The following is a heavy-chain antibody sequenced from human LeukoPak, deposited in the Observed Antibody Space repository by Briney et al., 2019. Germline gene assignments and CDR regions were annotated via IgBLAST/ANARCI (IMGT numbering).Heavy chain of an antibody. CDR3: ARDWYYYDSSGYYSYYYYYMDV. Sequence: PGRSLRLSCAASGFTFSSYAMHWVRQAPGKGLEWVAVISYDGSNKYYADSVKGRFTISRDNSKNTLYLQMNSLRAEDTAVYYCARDWYYYDSSGYYSYYYYYMDVWGKGTTVTVSS. D-gene: IGHD3-22*01. J-gene: IGHJ6*03. CDR1: GFTFSSYA. V-gene: IGHV3-30*04. CDR2: ISYDGSNK.